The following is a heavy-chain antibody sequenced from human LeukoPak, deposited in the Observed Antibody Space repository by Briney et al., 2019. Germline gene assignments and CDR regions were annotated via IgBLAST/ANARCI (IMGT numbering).Heavy chain of an antibody. CDR3: ATSVATEDRDAFDI. Sequence: GGSLRLSCAASGFTFSSYAMHWVRQAPGKGLEWVAVISYDGSNKYYADSVKGRFTISRDNSKNTLYLQMNSLRAEDTAVYYCATSVATEDRDAFDIWGQGTMVTVSS. V-gene: IGHV3-30-3*01. CDR1: GFTFSSYA. D-gene: IGHD5-12*01. CDR2: ISYDGSNK. J-gene: IGHJ3*02.